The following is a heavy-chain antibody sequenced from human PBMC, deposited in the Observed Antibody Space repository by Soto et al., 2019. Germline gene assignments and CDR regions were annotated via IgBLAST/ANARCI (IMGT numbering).Heavy chain of an antibody. J-gene: IGHJ5*02. CDR3: ARDQGYCSSTSCYRSLGWFDP. D-gene: IGHD2-2*01. Sequence: LRLSCAASGFTFSSYAMHWVRQAPGKGLEWVAVISYDGSNKYYADSVKGRFTLSRDNSKNTLYLQMNSLRAEDTAVYYCARDQGYCSSTSCYRSLGWFDPWGQGTLVTVSS. CDR2: ISYDGSNK. CDR1: GFTFSSYA. V-gene: IGHV3-30-3*01.